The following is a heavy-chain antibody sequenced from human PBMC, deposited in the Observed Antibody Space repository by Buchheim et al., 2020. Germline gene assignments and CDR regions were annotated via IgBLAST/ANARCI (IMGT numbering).Heavy chain of an antibody. J-gene: IGHJ4*02. V-gene: IGHV4-39*01. CDR1: GGSISSSSYY. Sequence: QLQLQESGPGLVKPSETLSLTCTVSGGSISSSSYYWGWIRQPPGKGLEWIGSIYYSGSTYYNPYLKSRVTISVDTSKNQFSLKLSSVTAADTAVYYCARGGSYCSSTSCLGEDFDYWGQGTL. CDR3: ARGGSYCSSTSCLGEDFDY. D-gene: IGHD2-2*01. CDR2: IYYSGST.